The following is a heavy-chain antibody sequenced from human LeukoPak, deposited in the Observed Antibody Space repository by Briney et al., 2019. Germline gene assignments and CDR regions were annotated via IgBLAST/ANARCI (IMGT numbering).Heavy chain of an antibody. Sequence: SETLSLTCTVSGGSISSSNYYWGWIRQPPGKGLEWLGSIYYSGSTYYNPSLKSRVTISVDTSKTQFSLKLTSVTAADTAVYYCARHWLRGAHKPGYMDVWGKGTTVTVSS. CDR2: IYYSGST. D-gene: IGHD3-10*01. CDR3: ARHWLRGAHKPGYMDV. V-gene: IGHV4-39*01. J-gene: IGHJ6*03. CDR1: GGSISSSNYY.